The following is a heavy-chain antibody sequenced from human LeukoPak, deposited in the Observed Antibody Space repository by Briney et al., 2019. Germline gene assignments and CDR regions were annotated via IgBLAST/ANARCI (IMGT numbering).Heavy chain of an antibody. CDR1: GFTFDDYA. Sequence: PGGSLRLSCAASGFTFDDYAMHWVRQAPGKGLEWVSGISWNSGSIGYADSVKGRFTISRDNAKNSLYLQMNSLRAEDTAVYYCAREITTVTTVAMDVWGQGTTVTVSS. CDR3: AREITTVTTVAMDV. D-gene: IGHD4-17*01. V-gene: IGHV3-9*01. J-gene: IGHJ6*02. CDR2: ISWNSGSI.